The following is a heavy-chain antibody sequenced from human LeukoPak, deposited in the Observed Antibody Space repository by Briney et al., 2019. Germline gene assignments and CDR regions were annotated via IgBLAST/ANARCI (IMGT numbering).Heavy chain of an antibody. V-gene: IGHV3-23*01. CDR2: ISGMGDTT. CDR1: GFTFSSYG. CDR3: AKVAIRGDILTGYFALDY. J-gene: IGHJ4*02. Sequence: GGSLRLSCVVSGFTFSSYGMSWVRQAPGRGLEWVSTISGMGDTTFYADSVKDRFTISRDNSKNTLYLQMNSLRGEDTAVYYCAKVAIRGDILTGYFALDYWGQGTLVTVSS. D-gene: IGHD3-9*01.